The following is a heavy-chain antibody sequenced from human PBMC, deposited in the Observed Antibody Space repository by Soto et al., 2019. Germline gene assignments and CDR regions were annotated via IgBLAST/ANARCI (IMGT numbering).Heavy chain of an antibody. CDR1: GRTFSSYA. Sequence: GASVKVSCKASGRTFSSYAISWVRQAPGQGLEWMGGIIPIFGTANYAQKFQGRVTITADESTSTAYMELSSLRSEDTAVYYCARDVGVVHFDYWSQGTLVTAPQ. V-gene: IGHV1-69*13. CDR3: ARDVGVVHFDY. J-gene: IGHJ4*02. CDR2: IIPIFGTA. D-gene: IGHD2-15*01.